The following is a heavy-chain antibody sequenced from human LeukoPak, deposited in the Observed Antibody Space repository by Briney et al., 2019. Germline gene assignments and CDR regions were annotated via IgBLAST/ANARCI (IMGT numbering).Heavy chain of an antibody. Sequence: PGGSLRLSCAASGFTFDDYAMHWVRQAPGKGLEWVSGISWNSGSIGYADSVKGRFTISRDNAKNSLYLQMNSLRAEDTALYYCAKDINGDYSQNWFDPWGQGTLVTVSS. D-gene: IGHD4-17*01. CDR2: ISWNSGSI. CDR3: AKDINGDYSQNWFDP. J-gene: IGHJ5*02. V-gene: IGHV3-9*01. CDR1: GFTFDDYA.